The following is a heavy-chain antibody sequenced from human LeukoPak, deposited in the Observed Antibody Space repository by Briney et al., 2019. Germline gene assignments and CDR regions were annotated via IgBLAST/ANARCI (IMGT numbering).Heavy chain of an antibody. V-gene: IGHV4-39*07. Sequence: SETLSLTSTVSGGSISSSSYYCGWIRQPPGKGLEWIGSIYYSGSTYYNPSLKSRVTISVDTSKNQFSLRLSSVTAADTAVYYCAKWELLNFNFDYWGQGTLVTVPS. J-gene: IGHJ4*02. CDR2: IYYSGST. CDR1: GGSISSSSYY. CDR3: AKWELLNFNFDY. D-gene: IGHD1-26*01.